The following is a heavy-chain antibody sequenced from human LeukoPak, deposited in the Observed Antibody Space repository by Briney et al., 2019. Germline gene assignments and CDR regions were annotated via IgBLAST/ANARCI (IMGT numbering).Heavy chain of an antibody. CDR2: IYYSGST. CDR3: ARLGNQYGGFENFRIDY. J-gene: IGHJ4*02. Sequence: TETLSLTCTVSGGSISSSSYYWGWIRQPPGKGLEWIGSIYYSGSTYYNPSLKSRVTISVDTSKNQFSLKLSSVTAADTAVYYCARLGNQYGGFENFRIDYWGQGTPVIASS. CDR1: GGSISSSSYY. V-gene: IGHV4-39*07. D-gene: IGHD3-10*01.